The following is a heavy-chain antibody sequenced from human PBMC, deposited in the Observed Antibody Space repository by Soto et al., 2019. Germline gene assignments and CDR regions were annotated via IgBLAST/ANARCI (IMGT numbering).Heavy chain of an antibody. J-gene: IGHJ4*02. Sequence: PPETRRLTYTVSGGFLRRGGSYGCWIRQPTGKGLEWIGYIYYSGNTYFNPSLKSRVTLSVDTSKNQFSLNLSSVTAADTAVYYCVRYCTTTKCPFDSWGQGTLVT. CDR3: VRYCTTTKCPFDS. CDR1: GGFLRRGGSY. CDR2: IYYSGNT. D-gene: IGHD2-2*01. V-gene: IGHV4-30-4*08.